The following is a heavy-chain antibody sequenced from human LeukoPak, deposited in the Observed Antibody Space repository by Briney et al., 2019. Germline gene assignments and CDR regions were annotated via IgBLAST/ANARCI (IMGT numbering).Heavy chain of an antibody. Sequence: SLRLFWVGSGFTLHDHGMQWVRPASGEGLGGVSGIDWNSGRIGYADSVKGRFTISRDNAKNSLYLQMNSLRAEDTALYYCGKDVLAGGLDVWGQGTTVTVSS. CDR1: GFTLHDHG. CDR2: IDWNSGRI. CDR3: GKDVLAGGLDV. J-gene: IGHJ6*02. V-gene: IGHV3-9*01.